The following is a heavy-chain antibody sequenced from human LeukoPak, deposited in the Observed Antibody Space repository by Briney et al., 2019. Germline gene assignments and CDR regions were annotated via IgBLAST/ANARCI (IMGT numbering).Heavy chain of an antibody. CDR3: ARELGGDIVVVPAAALFDP. CDR1: GYTFTGYY. J-gene: IGHJ5*02. Sequence: ASVKVSCKASGYTFTGYYVHWVRQAPGQGLEWMGWINPNSGGTNYAQKFQGRVTMTRDTSISTAYMELSRLRSDDTAVYYCARELGGDIVVVPAAALFDPWGQGTLVTVSS. V-gene: IGHV1-2*02. CDR2: INPNSGGT. D-gene: IGHD2-2*01.